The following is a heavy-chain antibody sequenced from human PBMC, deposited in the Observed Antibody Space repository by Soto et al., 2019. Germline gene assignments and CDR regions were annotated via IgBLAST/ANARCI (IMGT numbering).Heavy chain of an antibody. J-gene: IGHJ4*02. CDR3: TIVRVADSALDH. V-gene: IGHV3-30*02. CDR2: MSYDGSDT. D-gene: IGHD3-10*02. CDR1: GFIFSNNG. Sequence: GGSLRLSCVGSGFIFSNNGMHWVRQTPGKELEWVAFMSYDGSDTFHADSVKGRFTISRDNSKNTLFLHMSNLRAEDTAMYYCTIVRVADSALDHWGQGTLVTVSS.